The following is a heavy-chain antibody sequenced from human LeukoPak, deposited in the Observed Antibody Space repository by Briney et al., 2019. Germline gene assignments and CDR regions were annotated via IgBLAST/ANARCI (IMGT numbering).Heavy chain of an antibody. CDR1: GFTFYNYA. CDR2: ISGDGAST. CDR3: AKDAQASSSWSEYFDY. D-gene: IGHD6-13*01. Sequence: PGGSLRLSCVASGFTFYNYAISWVRQAPGKGLEWVSGISGDGASTYYADSVRGRFTISRDNSKNTVYLQMNSLIAEDTAVYYCAKDAQASSSWSEYFDYWGQGTLVTVSS. V-gene: IGHV3-23*01. J-gene: IGHJ4*02.